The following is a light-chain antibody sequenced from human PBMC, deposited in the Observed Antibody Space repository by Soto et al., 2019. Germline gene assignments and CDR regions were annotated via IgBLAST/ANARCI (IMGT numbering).Light chain of an antibody. V-gene: IGKV3-11*01. J-gene: IGKJ1*01. CDR1: KSFSSN. Sequence: EIVLTQSPVTLSLSPGERATLSGGPVKSFSSNLAWYQQKPGQPPRLLIYDASNRATGIPARFSGSGSGTDFTLTISSLEPEDFAVYYCQQRSNWPRTFGQGTKVEVK. CDR3: QQRSNWPRT. CDR2: DAS.